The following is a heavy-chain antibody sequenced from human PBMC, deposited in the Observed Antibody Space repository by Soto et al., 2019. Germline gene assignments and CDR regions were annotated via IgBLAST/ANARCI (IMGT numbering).Heavy chain of an antibody. Sequence: RGSLRLSCAASGFTFSSYSMNWVRQAPGKGLEWVSSISSSSSYIYYADSVKGRFTISRDNAKNSLYLQMNSLRAEDTAVYYCARGDRGGYYYDSSGTANFDYWGQGTLVTVSS. CDR3: ARGDRGGYYYDSSGTANFDY. J-gene: IGHJ4*02. CDR1: GFTFSSYS. CDR2: ISSSSSYI. D-gene: IGHD3-22*01. V-gene: IGHV3-21*01.